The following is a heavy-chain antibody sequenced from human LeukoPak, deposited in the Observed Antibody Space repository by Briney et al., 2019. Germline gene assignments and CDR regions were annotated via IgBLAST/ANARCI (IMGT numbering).Heavy chain of an antibody. D-gene: IGHD5-24*01. CDR3: ARDMRRSVRDGYNYDAFDI. CDR1: GFTFSSYS. CDR2: ISSSSSTI. V-gene: IGHV3-48*02. Sequence: GGSLRLSCAASGFTFSSYSMSWVRQAPGKGLEWVSYISSSSSTIYYADSVKGRFTISRDNAKNSLYLQMNSLRDEDTAVYYCARDMRRSVRDGYNYDAFDIWGQGAMVTVSS. J-gene: IGHJ3*02.